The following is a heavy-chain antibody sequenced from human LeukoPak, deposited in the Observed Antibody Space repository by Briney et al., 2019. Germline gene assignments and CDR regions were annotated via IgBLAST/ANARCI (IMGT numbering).Heavy chain of an antibody. CDR1: GFTFSSYA. D-gene: IGHD2/OR15-2a*01. V-gene: IGHV3-23*01. CDR2: ISDGSGST. Sequence: PGGSLRLSCAASGFTFSSYAMSWVRQAPGKGLEWVSTISDGSGSTYYADSVKGRFTISRDNSKSTLYLQMNSLRAEDTAVYYCAKDSTTLAEDFDYWGQGTLVTVSS. J-gene: IGHJ4*02. CDR3: AKDSTTLAEDFDY.